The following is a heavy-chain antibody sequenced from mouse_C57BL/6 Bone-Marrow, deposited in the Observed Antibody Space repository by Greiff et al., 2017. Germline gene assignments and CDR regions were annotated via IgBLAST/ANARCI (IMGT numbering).Heavy chain of an antibody. CDR3: ARRTMAQGFAY. CDR2: ISSGGSYT. Sequence: EVQGVESGGDLVKPGGSLKLSCAASGFTFSSYGLSWVRPTPDKRLEWVATISSGGSYTYYPDSVKGRFTISRDNAKNTLYLQMSSLKSEDTAMYYCARRTMAQGFAYWGQGTLVTVSA. CDR1: GFTFSSYG. J-gene: IGHJ3*01. D-gene: IGHD1-1*02. V-gene: IGHV5-6*01.